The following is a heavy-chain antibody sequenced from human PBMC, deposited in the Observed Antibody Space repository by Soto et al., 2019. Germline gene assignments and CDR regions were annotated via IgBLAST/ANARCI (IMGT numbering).Heavy chain of an antibody. CDR1: GFTFINYA. CDR3: AKDYGSSRYFFDY. CDR2: ISGNSANT. Sequence: PGGSLRLSCAASGFTFINYAMTWVRQAPGEGLEWVSTISGNSANTHYADSVKGRFSISRDNSKNTLYIQMNSLRADDTAIYYCAKDYGSSRYFFDYWGQGALVTVSS. D-gene: IGHD6-19*01. V-gene: IGHV3-23*01. J-gene: IGHJ4*02.